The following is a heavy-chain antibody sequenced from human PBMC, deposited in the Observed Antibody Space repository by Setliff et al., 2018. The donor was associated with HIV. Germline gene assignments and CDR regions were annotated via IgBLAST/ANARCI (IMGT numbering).Heavy chain of an antibody. Sequence: SETLSLTCTVSGGSFSGYYWSWIRQPPGKGLEWIGEINHSGSTNYNPSLKSRVTISVDTSKNQFSLKMTSVTAADTGVYYCASRRGIEFYFDIWGQGTPVTVSS. D-gene: IGHD3-10*01. CDR3: ASRRGIEFYFDI. CDR2: INHSGST. J-gene: IGHJ4*02. CDR1: GGSFSGYY. V-gene: IGHV4-34*01.